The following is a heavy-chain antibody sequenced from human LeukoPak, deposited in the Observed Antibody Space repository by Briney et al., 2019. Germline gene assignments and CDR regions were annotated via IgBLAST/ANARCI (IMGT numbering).Heavy chain of an antibody. CDR1: GGSFRGYY. Sequence: SETLSLTCAVYGGSFRGYYWSWIRQPPGKGLEWIGEINHSGSTNYNPSLKSRVTISVDTSKNQFSLKLSSVTAADTAVYYCATLHSSSWYNYYYYGMDVWGQGTTVTVSS. J-gene: IGHJ6*02. D-gene: IGHD6-13*01. CDR2: INHSGST. V-gene: IGHV4-34*01. CDR3: ATLHSSSWYNYYYYGMDV.